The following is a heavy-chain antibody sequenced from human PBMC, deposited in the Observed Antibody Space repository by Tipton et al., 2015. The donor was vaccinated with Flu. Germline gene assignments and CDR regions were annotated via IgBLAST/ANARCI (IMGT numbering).Heavy chain of an antibody. V-gene: IGHV4-34*01. CDR2: INHSGST. J-gene: IGHJ6*02. CDR3: ARGKNVWGSYRSNYRHYYGMDV. Sequence: TLSLTCAVYGGSFSGYYWSWIRQPPGKGLEWIGEINHSGSTNYNPSLKSRVTIPVDTSKNQFSLKLSSVTAADTAVYYCARGKNVWGSYRSNYRHYYGMDVWGQGTTVTVSS. CDR1: GGSFSGYY. D-gene: IGHD3-16*02.